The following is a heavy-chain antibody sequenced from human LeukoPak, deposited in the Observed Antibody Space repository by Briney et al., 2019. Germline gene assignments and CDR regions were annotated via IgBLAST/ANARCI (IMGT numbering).Heavy chain of an antibody. D-gene: IGHD6-6*01. CDR1: GYSFTSYW. CDR2: IDPSDSYT. J-gene: IGHJ4*02. CDR3: ARHASASSSFAPYFDY. Sequence: GESLKISCKGSGYSFTSYWITWVRQMPGKSLEWMGTIDPSDSYTSYSPSFQGHVTISADKSISTAYLQWSSLKASDTAMYYCARHASASSSFAPYFDYWGQGTLVTVSS. V-gene: IGHV5-10-1*01.